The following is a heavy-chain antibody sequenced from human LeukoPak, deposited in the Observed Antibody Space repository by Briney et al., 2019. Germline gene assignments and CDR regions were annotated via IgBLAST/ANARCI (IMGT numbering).Heavy chain of an antibody. CDR1: GFTFSSYA. J-gene: IGHJ4*02. Sequence: GGSLRLSCAASGFTFSSYAMSWVRQAPGKGLEWVSAISGSGGSTYYADSVKGRFTISRDNSKNTLYLQMNSLRAEDTAVYYCANHQDRYNWNPFDYWGQGTLVTVSS. CDR2: ISGSGGST. V-gene: IGHV3-23*01. CDR3: ANHQDRYNWNPFDY. D-gene: IGHD1-20*01.